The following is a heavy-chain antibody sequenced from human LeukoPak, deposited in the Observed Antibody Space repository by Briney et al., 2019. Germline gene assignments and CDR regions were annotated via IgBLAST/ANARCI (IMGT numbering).Heavy chain of an antibody. D-gene: IGHD5-18*01. CDR1: GYTLTELS. J-gene: IGHJ3*02. Sequence: ASVKVSCKVSGYTLTELSMHWVRQAPGQGLEWMGIINPSGGSTSYAQKFQGRVTMTRDTSTSTVYMELSSLRSEDTAVYYCAREHGYGAFDIWGQGTMVTVSS. CDR3: AREHGYGAFDI. CDR2: INPSGGST. V-gene: IGHV1-46*01.